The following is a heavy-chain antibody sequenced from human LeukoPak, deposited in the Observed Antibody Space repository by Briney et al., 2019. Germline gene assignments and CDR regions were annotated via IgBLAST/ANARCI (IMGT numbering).Heavy chain of an antibody. CDR1: GFTFSGSA. V-gene: IGHV3-73*01. D-gene: IGHD3-22*01. CDR2: IRSKANSYAT. J-gene: IGHJ4*02. CDR3: TRHYYDSSGYYSFDY. Sequence: PGGSLRLYCAASGFTFSGSAMHWVRQASGKGLEWVGRIRSKANSYATAYAASVKGRFTISRDDSKNTAYMQMNSLKTEYTAVYYCTRHYYDSSGYYSFDYWGQGTLVTVSS.